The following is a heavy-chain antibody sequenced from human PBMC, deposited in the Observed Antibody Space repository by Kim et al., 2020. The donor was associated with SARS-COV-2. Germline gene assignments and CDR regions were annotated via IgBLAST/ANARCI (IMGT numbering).Heavy chain of an antibody. Sequence: SETLSLTCTVSGGSISSGGYYWSWIRQHPGKGLEWIGYISYSGSTSYYPSLRSRVTISLDTSNNQFSLKLSSVTAADTAGYYCATFETDYGDPAGWSQGTLVTVSS. D-gene: IGHD4-17*01. CDR3: ATFETDYGDPAG. J-gene: IGHJ4*02. CDR2: ISYSGST. CDR1: GGSISSGGYY. V-gene: IGHV4-31*03.